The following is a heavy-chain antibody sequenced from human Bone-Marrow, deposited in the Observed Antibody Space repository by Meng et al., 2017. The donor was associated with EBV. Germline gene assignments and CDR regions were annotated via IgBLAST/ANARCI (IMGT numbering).Heavy chain of an antibody. CDR1: GGSIRRSSYD. J-gene: IGHJ4*02. V-gene: IGHV4-39*07. CDR2: IYYSGRT. Sequence: LPLQGSRPGPLKPSDTPTLTFLVSGGSIRRSSYDWGWIRQPPGKGLEWIWSIYYSGRTYYNPSLKSRVTISVDTSKNQFSLKLSSVTAADTAVYYCARSRDDYVWGSYRTFDYWGQGTLVTVSS. D-gene: IGHD3-16*02. CDR3: ARSRDDYVWGSYRTFDY.